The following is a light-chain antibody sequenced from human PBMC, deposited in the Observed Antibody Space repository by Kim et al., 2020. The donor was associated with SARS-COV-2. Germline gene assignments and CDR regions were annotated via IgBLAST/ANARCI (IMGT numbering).Light chain of an antibody. CDR1: QSIGSW. CDR2: DAS. J-gene: IGKJ2*01. V-gene: IGKV1-5*01. Sequence: SPSVGDRVTITCRASQSIGSWLAWYQQKPGKAPKLLIYDASRVESGVPSRFSGSESGTEFTLTISSLQPDDFATYYCQQYDSYSSTFGQGTKLEI. CDR3: QQYDSYSST.